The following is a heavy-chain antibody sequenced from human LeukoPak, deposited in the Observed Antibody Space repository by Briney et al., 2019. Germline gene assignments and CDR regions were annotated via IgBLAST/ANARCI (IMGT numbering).Heavy chain of an antibody. Sequence: SGGSLRLSCAASGFIISSYWMSWVRQAPGKGLEWVANIKQDGSEKNYVDSVKGRFTISRDNAKNSLYLQMNSLRAEDTAVYYCAVLGYCSSTSCNDAFDVWGQGTIITVSS. D-gene: IGHD2-2*01. CDR3: AVLGYCSSTSCNDAFDV. CDR1: GFIISSYW. V-gene: IGHV3-7*01. J-gene: IGHJ3*01. CDR2: IKQDGSEK.